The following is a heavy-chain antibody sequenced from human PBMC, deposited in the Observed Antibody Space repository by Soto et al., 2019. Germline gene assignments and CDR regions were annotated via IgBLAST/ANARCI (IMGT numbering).Heavy chain of an antibody. Sequence: SETLSLTCTVSGASISGFYWSWIRKSVGKGLEWIGRIYATGTTDYNPSLKSRVVMSVDTSKKQFSLKLRSVTAADTAVYYCVRDGTKTLRDWFDPWGQGISVTSPQ. D-gene: IGHD1-1*01. J-gene: IGHJ5*02. CDR3: VRDGTKTLRDWFDP. V-gene: IGHV4-4*07. CDR2: IYATGTT. CDR1: GASISGFY.